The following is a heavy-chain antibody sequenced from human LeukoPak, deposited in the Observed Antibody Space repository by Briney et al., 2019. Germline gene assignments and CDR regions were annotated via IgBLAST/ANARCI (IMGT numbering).Heavy chain of an antibody. J-gene: IGHJ4*02. D-gene: IGHD3-3*01. Sequence: GESLKISCKGSGYSFTSYWIGWVRQMPGKGLEWMGITYPGDSDTRYSPSFQGQVTISADKSISTAYLQWSSLKASDTAMYYCARHLSPTYYDFWSGSDAPFDYWGQGTLVTVSS. CDR1: GYSFTSYW. CDR3: ARHLSPTYYDFWSGSDAPFDY. CDR2: TYPGDSDT. V-gene: IGHV5-51*01.